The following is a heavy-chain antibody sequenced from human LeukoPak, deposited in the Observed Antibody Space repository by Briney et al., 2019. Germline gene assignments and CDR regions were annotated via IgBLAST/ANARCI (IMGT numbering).Heavy chain of an antibody. D-gene: IGHD3-10*01. V-gene: IGHV3-72*01. Sequence: GGSLRLSCAASGFTVSSNYMDWVRQTPGKGLEGIGRTKAKVDNYVTEYAASVNGRFTISRDESKSSLYLQMNSLKTEDTAVYYCARDNIGSYDYWGQGTRVSVSS. CDR2: TKAKVDNYVT. CDR3: ARDNIGSYDY. J-gene: IGHJ4*02. CDR1: GFTVSSNY.